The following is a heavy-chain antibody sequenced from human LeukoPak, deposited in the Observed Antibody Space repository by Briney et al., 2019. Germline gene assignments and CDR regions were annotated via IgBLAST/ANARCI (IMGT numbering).Heavy chain of an antibody. CDR1: GGSISSYY. J-gene: IGHJ3*02. Sequence: PSETLSLTCTVPGGSISSYYWSWIRQPPGKGLEWIGYIYYSGSTNYNPSLKSRVTISVDTSKNQFSLKLSSVTAADTAVYYCARDGGLYDAFDIWGQGTMVTVSS. V-gene: IGHV4-59*01. D-gene: IGHD3-3*01. CDR3: ARDGGLYDAFDI. CDR2: IYYSGST.